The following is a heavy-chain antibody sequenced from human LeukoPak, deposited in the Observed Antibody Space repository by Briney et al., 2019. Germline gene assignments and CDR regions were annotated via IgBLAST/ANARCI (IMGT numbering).Heavy chain of an antibody. CDR2: ISIRVATR. CDR3: ARGRGLTVVGGGPQRGGFDT. V-gene: IGHV3-48*02. Sequence: GGSHTPSCATASFSLHTAYTDSVSHAPGEWPEWLSYISIRVATRPYADSVQGRFVISRASSNKSLYLQMNDLRDDDTAVYYCARGRGLTVVGGGPQRGGFDTWGQGALVTVSS. CDR1: SFSLHTAY. D-gene: IGHD3-10*01. J-gene: IGHJ5*02.